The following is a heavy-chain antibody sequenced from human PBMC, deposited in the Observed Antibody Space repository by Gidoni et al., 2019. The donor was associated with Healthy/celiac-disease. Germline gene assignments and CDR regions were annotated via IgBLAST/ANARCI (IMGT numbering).Heavy chain of an antibody. Sequence: QVQLVQSGAEVKKPGASVKVSCKASGYTFTSNYMHWVRQAPGQGLEWMGRINPGGGSTSYAQKFQGRITMTRDTSTSTVYMELSSLRSEDTAVYYCAREGDIVVVVAAQVAFDIWGQGTMVTVSS. CDR2: INPGGGST. D-gene: IGHD2-15*01. V-gene: IGHV1-46*01. CDR1: GYTFTSNY. J-gene: IGHJ3*02. CDR3: AREGDIVVVVAAQVAFDI.